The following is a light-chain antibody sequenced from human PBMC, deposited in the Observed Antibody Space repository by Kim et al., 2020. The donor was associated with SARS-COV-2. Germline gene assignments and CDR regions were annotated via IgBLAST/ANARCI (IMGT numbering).Light chain of an antibody. CDR2: DVT. Sequence: SALAQPASVSGSPGQSITISCTGTNSDVSGYHYVSWYQQHPGKAPKLMIYDVTNRPSWVSNRFSGSKSGNTASLTISGLRAEDEAEYYCSSYTASSDLVFGGGTQLTVL. V-gene: IGLV2-14*03. CDR3: SSYTASSDLV. CDR1: NSDVSGYHY. J-gene: IGLJ3*02.